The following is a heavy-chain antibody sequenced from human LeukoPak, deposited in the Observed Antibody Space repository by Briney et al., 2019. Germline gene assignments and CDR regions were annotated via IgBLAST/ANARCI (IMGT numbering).Heavy chain of an antibody. Sequence: GGSLRLSCAASGFTVSSNYMNWVRQAPGKGLEWVSIIYSGGDTYYADYVKGRFTISRANSKNTLYLQMNNLRPEDTAVYYCTRGPGSTWYSDYWGQGTLVTVSS. V-gene: IGHV3-66*02. CDR2: IYSGGDT. D-gene: IGHD6-13*01. CDR3: TRGPGSTWYSDY. CDR1: GFTVSSNY. J-gene: IGHJ4*02.